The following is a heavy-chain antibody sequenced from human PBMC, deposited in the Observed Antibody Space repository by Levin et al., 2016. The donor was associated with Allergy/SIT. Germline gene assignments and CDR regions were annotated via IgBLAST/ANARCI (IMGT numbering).Heavy chain of an antibody. Sequence: ASVKVSCKASGYTFTGYYMHWVRQAPGQGLEWMGWINPNSGGTNYAQKFQGRVTMTRDTSISTAYMELSRLRSDDTAVYYCARGALYDFWSGYYMDYFDYWGQGTLVTVSS. CDR2: INPNSGGT. CDR3: ARGALYDFWSGYYMDYFDY. CDR1: GYTFTGYY. V-gene: IGHV1-2*02. D-gene: IGHD3-3*01. J-gene: IGHJ4*02.